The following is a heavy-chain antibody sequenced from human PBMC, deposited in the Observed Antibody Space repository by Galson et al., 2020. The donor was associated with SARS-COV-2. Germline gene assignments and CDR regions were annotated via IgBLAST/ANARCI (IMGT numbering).Heavy chain of an antibody. CDR2: IYPDDSYT. CDR3: ARHGASSGWYGGIDS. Sequence: GESLKISCRTSGYSFTNYWNGWVRQMPGKGLEWMGIIYPDDSYTIYSPSFKGQVTISADRSISTAFLPWSSLKASDTAIYYCARHGASSGWYGGIDSWGQGTCVTFSS. V-gene: IGHV5-51*01. J-gene: IGHJ4*02. CDR1: GYSFTNYW. D-gene: IGHD6-19*01.